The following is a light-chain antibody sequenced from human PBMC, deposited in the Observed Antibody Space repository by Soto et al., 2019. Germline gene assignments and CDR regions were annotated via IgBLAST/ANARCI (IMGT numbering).Light chain of an antibody. CDR3: QQFHTYYT. Sequence: DIEMTQSPSTLSASVGDRVTITCRASQNINTLLAWYQQKQGRAPKLLIYDASRLEDGVPSRFSGSGYGTEFTLTISGQQPDDFATYYCQQFHTYYTFGQGTNVHIK. V-gene: IGKV1-5*01. CDR2: DAS. CDR1: QNINTL. J-gene: IGKJ2*01.